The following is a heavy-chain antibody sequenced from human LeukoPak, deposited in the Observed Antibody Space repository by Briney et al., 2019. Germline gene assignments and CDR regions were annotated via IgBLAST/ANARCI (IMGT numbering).Heavy chain of an antibody. V-gene: IGHV3-7*01. CDR1: GFTFSSYW. CDR2: IKQDGSEK. J-gene: IGHJ4*02. CDR3: ARNNYYGSGAFDY. Sequence: GGSLRLSCEASGFTFSSYWMSWVRQAPGKGLGWVANIKQDGSEKYYVDSVEGRFTISRDNAKNSLYLQMNSLRAEDTAVYYCARNNYYGSGAFDYWGQGTLVTVSS. D-gene: IGHD3-10*01.